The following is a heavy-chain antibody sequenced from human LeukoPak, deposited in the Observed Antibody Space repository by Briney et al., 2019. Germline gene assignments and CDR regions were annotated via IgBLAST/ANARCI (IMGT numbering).Heavy chain of an antibody. D-gene: IGHD2-2*01. Sequence: GGSLGLSCTTSGFTFTNYGINWVRQAPGKGLEWVAAIWYDGSKTSYTDSVKGRFTVSRDISKNTVYLQMNGLKAEDTAVYYCARDDCSTTPCYAYWGQGTLVTVSS. J-gene: IGHJ4*02. CDR1: GFTFTNYG. CDR3: ARDDCSTTPCYAY. CDR2: IWYDGSKT. V-gene: IGHV3-33*01.